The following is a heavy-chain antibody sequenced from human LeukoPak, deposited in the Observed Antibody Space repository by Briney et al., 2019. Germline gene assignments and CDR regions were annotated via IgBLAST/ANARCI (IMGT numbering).Heavy chain of an antibody. Sequence: ASVKVSCKASGYTFTGCYMHWVRQAPGQGLEWMGWINPNSGGTNYAQKFQGRVTMTRDTSVSTAYMELSRLRSDDTAVYYCAREGYSSSSDSYFDYWGQGTLVTVSS. V-gene: IGHV1-2*02. D-gene: IGHD6-6*01. J-gene: IGHJ4*02. CDR3: AREGYSSSSDSYFDY. CDR1: GYTFTGCY. CDR2: INPNSGGT.